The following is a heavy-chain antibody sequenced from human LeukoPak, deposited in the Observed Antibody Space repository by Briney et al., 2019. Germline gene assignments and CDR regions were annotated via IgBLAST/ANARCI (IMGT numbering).Heavy chain of an antibody. CDR1: GFTFSSYA. CDR3: AKDGSGSYSYYFDY. Sequence: PGGSLRLSCAASGFTFSSYAMSWARQAPGKGLEWVSAISGCGGSTYYADSVKGRFTISRDNSKNTLYLQMNSLRAEDTAVYYCAKDGSGSYSYYFDYWGQGTLVTVSS. D-gene: IGHD1-26*01. J-gene: IGHJ4*02. V-gene: IGHV3-23*01. CDR2: ISGCGGST.